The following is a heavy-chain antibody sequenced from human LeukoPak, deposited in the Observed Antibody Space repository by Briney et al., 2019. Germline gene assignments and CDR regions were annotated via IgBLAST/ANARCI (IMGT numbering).Heavy chain of an antibody. Sequence: ASLKVSCKVSGYSLTEISKYWVRQAPGKRLEWMGGFDLEDGDGETFYGQKFEGRLIMTEDTSTDTVYMELSSLTPDDTAVYYCAVGDRYQLLEEWGQGTLVTVSS. CDR3: AVGDRYQLLEE. J-gene: IGHJ4*02. CDR1: GYSLTEIS. CDR2: FDLEDGDGET. V-gene: IGHV1-24*01. D-gene: IGHD1-26*01.